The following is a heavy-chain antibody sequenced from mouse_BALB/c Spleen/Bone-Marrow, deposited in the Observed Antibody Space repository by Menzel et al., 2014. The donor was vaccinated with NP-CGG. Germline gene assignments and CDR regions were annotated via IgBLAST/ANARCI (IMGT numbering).Heavy chain of an antibody. CDR3: ARWDYYGYAMDN. V-gene: IGHV1S135*01. Sequence: EVQLQESGPELVKPGVSMKISCKASGYSFTGYTMNWVKQSRGKNLEWIGLINPYDGGTSYNQKFKGKATLTVDKSSTTAFMELLSLTSEDSAVYYCARWDYYGYAMDNWGQGTSVTVSS. D-gene: IGHD1-1*01. J-gene: IGHJ4*01. CDR1: GYSFTGYT. CDR2: INPYDGGT.